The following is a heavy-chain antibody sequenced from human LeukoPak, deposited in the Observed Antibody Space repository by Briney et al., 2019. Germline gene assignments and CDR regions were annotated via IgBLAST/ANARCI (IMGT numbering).Heavy chain of an antibody. CDR3: ARDPDYYDSRVVDF. CDR2: ISSDPSHT. Sequence: GGSLRLSCVASGFPFSSVGMNWVRQAPGKGPEWVSYISSDPSHTYYADSVRGRSTISRDNAKHSLYLQMDNLRTEDTAMYYCARDPDYYDSRVVDFWGQGTRVTVSS. J-gene: IGHJ4*02. CDR1: GFPFSSVG. V-gene: IGHV3-21*01. D-gene: IGHD3-22*01.